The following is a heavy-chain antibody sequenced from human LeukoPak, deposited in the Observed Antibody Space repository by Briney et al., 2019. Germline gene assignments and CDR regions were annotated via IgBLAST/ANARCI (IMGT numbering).Heavy chain of an antibody. CDR1: GYAFTFSG. D-gene: IGHD3-10*01. CDR3: ARDRRSGGLKGSNWFDP. Sequence: GASETLSLTAAGYAFTFSGNSWVRQPQGPGLERMGWISTYNGNTNYAQTPQGRVAMTTDTSTSTAYMELRSLRPDDTAVYYCARDRRSGGLKGSNWFDPWGQGTLVTVSS. J-gene: IGHJ5*02. V-gene: IGHV1-18*04. CDR2: ISTYNGNT.